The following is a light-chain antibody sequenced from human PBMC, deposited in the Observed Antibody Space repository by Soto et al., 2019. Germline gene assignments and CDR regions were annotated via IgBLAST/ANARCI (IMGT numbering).Light chain of an antibody. CDR2: GAS. CDR3: QQYNNWPPVT. Sequence: EIVMTQSPATLSVSPGERAALSCRASQSVYNNLAWYQQKPGPAPRLLIYGASTRATGIPARFSGSGSGTELTLTISSLQSEDFAVYFCQQYNNWPPVTFGPGTKVDIK. J-gene: IGKJ3*01. V-gene: IGKV3-15*01. CDR1: QSVYNN.